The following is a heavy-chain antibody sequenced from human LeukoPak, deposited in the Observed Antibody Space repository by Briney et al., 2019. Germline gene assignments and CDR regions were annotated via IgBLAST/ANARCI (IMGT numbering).Heavy chain of an antibody. Sequence: PGGSLRLSCAASGITFSSYAMSWVRQAPGKGLEWVSAISGSGGSTYYADSVKGRFTISRDNSKNTLYLQMNSLRAEDTAVYYCAAYYYDSSGYYEAFDYWGQGTLVTVSS. V-gene: IGHV3-23*01. D-gene: IGHD3-22*01. CDR2: ISGSGGST. CDR3: AAYYYDSSGYYEAFDY. CDR1: GITFSSYA. J-gene: IGHJ4*02.